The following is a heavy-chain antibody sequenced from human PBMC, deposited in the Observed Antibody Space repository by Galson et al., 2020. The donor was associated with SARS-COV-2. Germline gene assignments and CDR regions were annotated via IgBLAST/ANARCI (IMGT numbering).Heavy chain of an antibody. J-gene: IGHJ3*02. CDR1: GTSLTVNGVH. CDR2: IYWADDK. Sequence: KMSAPTLVKPTQTLTLTCSFPGTSLTVNGVHVGWFRQPPGKALEWLALIYWADDKHYNPSLRNRLTVTKDTSENQVVLTMTNMDLVDTATYFCGRRRGGWGYDSGHDAFDIWGQGTLVTVSS. D-gene: IGHD3-22*01. V-gene: IGHV2-5*02. CDR3: GRRRGGWGYDSGHDAFDI.